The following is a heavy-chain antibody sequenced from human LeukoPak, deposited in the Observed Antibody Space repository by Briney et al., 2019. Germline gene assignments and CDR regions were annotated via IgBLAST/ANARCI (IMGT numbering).Heavy chain of an antibody. CDR2: ISAYNGNT. D-gene: IGHD3-22*01. V-gene: IGHV1-18*01. Sequence: ASVKVSCKASGGTFSSYAISWVRQAPGQGLEWMGWISAYNGNTNYAQKLQGRVTMTTDTSTSTAYMELRSLRSDDTAVYYCARSGYYYDSSGYSPFAEYFQHWGQGTLVTVSS. J-gene: IGHJ1*01. CDR1: GGTFSSYA. CDR3: ARSGYYYDSSGYSPFAEYFQH.